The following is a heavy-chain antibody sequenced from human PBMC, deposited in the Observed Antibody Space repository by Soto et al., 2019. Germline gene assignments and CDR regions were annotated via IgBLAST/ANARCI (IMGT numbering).Heavy chain of an antibody. J-gene: IGHJ6*02. CDR1: GFIFSRYG. D-gene: IGHD3-10*01. V-gene: IGHV3-30*18. CDR2: ISYDGSNK. CDR3: AKDLGSGTPYYYYAMDV. Sequence: QVQLVESGGGVVQPGRSLRLSCAASGFIFSRYGMHWVRQAPGKGLEWVAVISYDGSNKYYAESVKGRFIISRDKSEKTLYLQMNSLRAEDTAVYYCAKDLGSGTPYYYYAMDVCGQGTTVTVSS.